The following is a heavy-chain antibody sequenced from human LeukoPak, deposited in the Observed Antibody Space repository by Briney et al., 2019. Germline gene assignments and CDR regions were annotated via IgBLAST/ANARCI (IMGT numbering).Heavy chain of an antibody. D-gene: IGHD6-13*01. CDR2: ISWNSGSI. Sequence: PGRSLRLSCAASGFTFDDYAMHWVRQAPGKGLEWVSGISWNSGSIGYADPVKGRFTISRDNAKNSLYLQMNSLRAEDTALYYCAKDRGAAAGTTPFDYWGQGTLVTVSS. J-gene: IGHJ4*02. CDR1: GFTFDDYA. CDR3: AKDRGAAAGTTPFDY. V-gene: IGHV3-9*01.